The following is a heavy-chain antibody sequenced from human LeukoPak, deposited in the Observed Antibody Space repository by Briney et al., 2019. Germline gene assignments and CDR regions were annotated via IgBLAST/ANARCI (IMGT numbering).Heavy chain of an antibody. CDR1: GYTFTSYY. V-gene: IGHV1-2*02. J-gene: IGHJ5*01. D-gene: IGHD2-15*01. CDR2: INPDNGVT. Sequence: GASVKVSCKASGYTFTSYYLHWVRQAPGQGLEWMGWINPDNGVTNYAQKFQGRVTLTRDTSIRTAYMELSRLRSDDTAVYYCARDEGVCSGGSCADSWGQGTLVTVSS. CDR3: ARDEGVCSGGSCADS.